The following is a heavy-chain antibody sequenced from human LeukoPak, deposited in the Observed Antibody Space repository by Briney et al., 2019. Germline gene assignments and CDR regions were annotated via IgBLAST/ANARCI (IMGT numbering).Heavy chain of an antibody. CDR2: ISGSGGST. CDR3: AKDATYYYGSGTPCYFDY. Sequence: GGSLRLSCAASGFTFSSYAMSWVRQAPGKGLEWVSAISGSGGSTYYADSVKGRFTISRDNSKNTLYLQMNSLRAEDTAVYYCAKDATYYYGSGTPCYFDYWGQGTLVTVSS. CDR1: GFTFSSYA. V-gene: IGHV3-23*01. D-gene: IGHD3-10*01. J-gene: IGHJ4*02.